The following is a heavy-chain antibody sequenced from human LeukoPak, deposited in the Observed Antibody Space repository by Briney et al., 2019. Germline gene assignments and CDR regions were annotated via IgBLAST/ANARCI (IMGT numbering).Heavy chain of an antibody. D-gene: IGHD3-10*01. CDR2: INHSGST. J-gene: IGHJ4*02. CDR1: GGSFSGYY. V-gene: IGHV4-34*01. Sequence: SETLSLTCAVYGGSFSGYYWSWIRQPPGKGLEWIGEINHSGSTNYNPSLKSRVTISVDTSKNQFSLKLSSVTAADTAVYYCARGSGGSGSYYISWGQGTLVTVSS. CDR3: ARGSGGSGSYYIS.